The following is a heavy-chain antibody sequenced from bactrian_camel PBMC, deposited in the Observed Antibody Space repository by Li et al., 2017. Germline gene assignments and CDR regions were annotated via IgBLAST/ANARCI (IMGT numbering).Heavy chain of an antibody. CDR2: IYLGGGFT. V-gene: IGHV3S54*01. J-gene: IGHJ4*01. CDR1: GDTNAQV. Sequence: QVQLVESGGGSVQGGGSLRLSCTVSGDTNAQVMGWFREAPGKERESIAAIYLGGGFTFYADSVKGRFTISRDNAKNTLYLQLNGLKTEDTAMYYCAKAVGGSWYDYWGQGTQVTVS. CDR3: AKAVGGSWYDY. D-gene: IGHD6*01.